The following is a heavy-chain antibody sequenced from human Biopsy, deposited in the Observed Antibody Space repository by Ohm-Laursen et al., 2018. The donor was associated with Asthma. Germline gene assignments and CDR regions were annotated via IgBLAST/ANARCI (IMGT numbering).Heavy chain of an antibody. V-gene: IGHV4-34*01. J-gene: IGHJ4*02. D-gene: IGHD1-1*01. CDR1: GGSFRDYS. CDR2: ITHSGRS. Sequence: SETLSLTCAVSGGSFRDYSWGWIRQPPGKGLEWIGEITHSGRSNYNPSLKSRATVSIDTSKRQFSLRLHSVTAADTAVYYCAKCSRDWNGLIDHWGQGTLVAVSS. CDR3: AKCSRDWNGLIDH.